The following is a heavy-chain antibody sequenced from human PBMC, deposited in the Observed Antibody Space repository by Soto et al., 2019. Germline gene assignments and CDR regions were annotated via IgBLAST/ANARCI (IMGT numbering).Heavy chain of an antibody. Sequence: GGSLRLSCAASGFTFSSYGMHWVRQAPGKGLEWVAVISYDGSNKYYADSVKGRFTISRDNSKNTLYLQMNSLRAEDTAVYYCAKTPRGSSGWTSYYWGQGTLVTVSS. CDR2: ISYDGSNK. J-gene: IGHJ4*02. V-gene: IGHV3-30*18. CDR1: GFTFSSYG. D-gene: IGHD6-19*01. CDR3: AKTPRGSSGWTSYY.